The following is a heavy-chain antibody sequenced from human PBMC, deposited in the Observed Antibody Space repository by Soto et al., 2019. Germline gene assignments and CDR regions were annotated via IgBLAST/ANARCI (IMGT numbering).Heavy chain of an antibody. J-gene: IGHJ6*02. D-gene: IGHD3-16*01. V-gene: IGHV1-8*01. Sequence: QVQLVQSGAEVKKPGASVKVSCKASGYTFTSYDINWVRQATGQRLEWMGWMNPNSAKTGYAQKFQGRVTMTRNAPISTAYMALSRMRSEDTAVYYCAREGVRGIEVWGQGTTVTVSS. CDR1: GYTFTSYD. CDR3: AREGVRGIEV. CDR2: MNPNSAKT.